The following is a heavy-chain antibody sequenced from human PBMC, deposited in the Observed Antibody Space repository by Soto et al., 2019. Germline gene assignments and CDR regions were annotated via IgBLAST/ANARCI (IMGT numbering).Heavy chain of an antibody. D-gene: IGHD6-19*01. V-gene: IGHV4-31*03. CDR1: GGSISSGGYY. CDR3: ARTHYSSGWDFDY. J-gene: IGHJ4*02. Sequence: QVQLQESGPGLVKPSQTLSLTCTVSGGSISSGGYYWSWIRQHPGKGLEWIGYIYYSGSTYYNPSLKRRVTISVDTSKNQFSLKLSSVTAADTAVYYCARTHYSSGWDFDYWGQGTLVTVSS. CDR2: IYYSGST.